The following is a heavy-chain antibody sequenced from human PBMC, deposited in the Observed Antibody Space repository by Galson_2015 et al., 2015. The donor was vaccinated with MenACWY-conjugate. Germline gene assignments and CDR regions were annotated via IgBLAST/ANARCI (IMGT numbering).Heavy chain of an antibody. Sequence: SVKVSCKASGYTFTSFGISWVRQAPGQGLEWMGWISAYNGNTNYAQKLQGRVTMITDTSTSTAYMELRSLRSDDTAVYYCARDRYDILTGHPAGLDYSGQGTLVTVSS. CDR3: ARDRYDILTGHPAGLDY. J-gene: IGHJ4*02. V-gene: IGHV1-18*01. D-gene: IGHD3-9*01. CDR2: ISAYNGNT. CDR1: GYTFTSFG.